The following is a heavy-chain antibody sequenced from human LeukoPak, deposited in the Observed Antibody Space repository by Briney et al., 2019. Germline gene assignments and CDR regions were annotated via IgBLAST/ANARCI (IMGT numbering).Heavy chain of an antibody. D-gene: IGHD3-10*01. V-gene: IGHV3-20*04. J-gene: IGHJ6*03. CDR2: IKWNGGST. Sequence: TGGSLRLSCEASGFTFDDYGMSWVRQAPGKGLEWVSGIKWNGGSTGYVDSVRGRFIISRDNAKNSLYLQMNSLRAEDTALYYCARLGFGELISSPYYYYYYIDVWGKGTTVTVSS. CDR3: ARLGFGELISSPYYYYYYIDV. CDR1: GFTFDDYG.